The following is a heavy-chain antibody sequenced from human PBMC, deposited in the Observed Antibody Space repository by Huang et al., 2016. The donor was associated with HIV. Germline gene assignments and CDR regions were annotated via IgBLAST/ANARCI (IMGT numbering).Heavy chain of an antibody. D-gene: IGHD6-19*01. V-gene: IGHV3-30*18. CDR3: AKDRDSSGWASFEY. CDR2: ISYHGSDR. Sequence: QVQLVESGGGVVQPGRSLRLSCAASGFIFNDYGMHWVRQAPGKGLELVALISYHGSDRYYADAVKGRFTISRDNSKSTLYLQMNTLRTEDTAVYYCAKDRDSSGWASFEYWGQGTLVSVSS. CDR1: GFIFNDYG. J-gene: IGHJ4*02.